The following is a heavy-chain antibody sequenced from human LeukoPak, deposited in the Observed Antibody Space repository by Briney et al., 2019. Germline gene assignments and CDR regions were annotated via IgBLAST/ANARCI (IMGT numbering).Heavy chain of an antibody. V-gene: IGHV3-7*01. D-gene: IGHD3-22*01. CDR1: GFTFSSYW. CDR2: IKQDGSEK. Sequence: GGSLRLSCAASGFTFSSYWMSWVRQAPGKGLEWVANIKQDGSEKYYVDSVKGRFTISRDNAKNSLYLQMNSLRAEDTAVYYCARVADGYLPSYYYYYMDVWGKGTTVTVSS. J-gene: IGHJ6*03. CDR3: ARVADGYLPSYYYYYMDV.